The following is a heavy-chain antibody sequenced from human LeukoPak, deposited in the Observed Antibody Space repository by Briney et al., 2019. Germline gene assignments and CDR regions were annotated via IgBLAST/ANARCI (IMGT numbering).Heavy chain of an antibody. Sequence: PGGSLRLSFAASGFTFTSYAMNWVRPAPGKGLQWVSAISGSGGSTYYADSVKGRFTISRDNSKNTLYLQMNSLRAEDTAVYYCAKLSAVVMVVATVDYWGQGTLVTVSS. CDR2: ISGSGGST. V-gene: IGHV3-23*01. CDR3: AKLSAVVMVVATVDY. J-gene: IGHJ4*02. CDR1: GFTFTSYA. D-gene: IGHD2-15*01.